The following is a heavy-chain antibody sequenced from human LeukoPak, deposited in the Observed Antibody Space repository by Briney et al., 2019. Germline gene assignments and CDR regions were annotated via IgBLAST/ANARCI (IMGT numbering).Heavy chain of an antibody. V-gene: IGHV3-74*01. CDR2: INGDGSST. J-gene: IGHJ4*02. D-gene: IGHD2-8*01. CDR3: ARARSCTYGICYTLYYFNY. CDR1: GFTFSTYW. Sequence: GGSLRLSGAASGFTFSTYWMHWVRQAPGKGLLWVSRINGDGSSTNYADSVKGRFTISRDNAKNTLYLQMNSLRAEDTAVYYCARARSCTYGICYTLYYFNYWGQGTLVTVSS.